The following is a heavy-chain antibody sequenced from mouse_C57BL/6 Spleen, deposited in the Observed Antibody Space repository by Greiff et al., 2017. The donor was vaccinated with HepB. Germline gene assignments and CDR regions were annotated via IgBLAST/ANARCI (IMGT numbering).Heavy chain of an antibody. CDR3: ERSSSGQAWFAY. D-gene: IGHD3-2*02. V-gene: IGHV1-61*01. J-gene: IGHJ3*01. CDR1: GYTFTSYW. Sequence: VQLQQSGAELVRPGSSVKLSCKASGYTFTSYWMDWVKQRPGQGLEWIGNIYPSDSETHYNQKFKDKATLTVDKSSSTAYMQLSSLTSEDSAVYYCERSSSGQAWFAYWGQGTLVTVSA. CDR2: IYPSDSET.